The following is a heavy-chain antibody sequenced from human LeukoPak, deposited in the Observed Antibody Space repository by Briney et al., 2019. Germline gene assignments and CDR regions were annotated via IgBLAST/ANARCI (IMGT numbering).Heavy chain of an antibody. D-gene: IGHD6-19*01. Sequence: SETLSLTCSVSGGSIRSHYWSWIRQSPGKGLEWIAYIYYSGSTNYNPSLKSRLTISVDTSNNQFSLKLTSVTAADTAVYYCARGGGYAFDVWGQGTMVTVSS. CDR2: IYYSGST. CDR3: ARGGGYAFDV. J-gene: IGHJ3*01. V-gene: IGHV4-59*08. CDR1: GGSIRSHY.